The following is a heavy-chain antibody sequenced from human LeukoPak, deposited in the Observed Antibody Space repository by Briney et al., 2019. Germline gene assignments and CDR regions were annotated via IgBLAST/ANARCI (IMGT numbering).Heavy chain of an antibody. J-gene: IGHJ4*02. D-gene: IGHD3-10*01. V-gene: IGHV4-38-2*01. CDR2: FYHIGST. CDR3: ARAGWIITSGIDY. CDR1: GYSISRGYY. Sequence: SETLSLTCGVSGYSISRGYYWAWIRQPPGKGLEWIGTFYHIGSTYYTPSLGSRVTISVDTSKNEFSLNLKSVTAADTAVYYCARAGWIITSGIDYWGQGALVTVSS.